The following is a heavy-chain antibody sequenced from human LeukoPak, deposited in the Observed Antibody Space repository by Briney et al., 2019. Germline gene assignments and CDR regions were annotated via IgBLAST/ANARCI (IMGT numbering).Heavy chain of an antibody. V-gene: IGHV3-30-3*01. CDR2: ISYDGSNK. CDR1: GFTFSSYC. J-gene: IGHJ5*02. D-gene: IGHD4-17*01. Sequence: PGGSLRLSCAASGFTFSSYCMHWVRQAPGKELEGVAVISYDGSNKYYADSVKGRFTISRDNSKNTLYLQMNSLRAEDTAVYYCAREVENDYGDWPWGQGTLVTVSS. CDR3: AREVENDYGDWP.